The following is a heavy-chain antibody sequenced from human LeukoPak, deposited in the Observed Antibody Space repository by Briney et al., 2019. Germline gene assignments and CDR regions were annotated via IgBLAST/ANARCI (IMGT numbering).Heavy chain of an antibody. D-gene: IGHD3-10*01. Sequence: SGTLSLTCAVSGGSISSSNWWRWVRQPPGEGLEWIGEIYHSGSTNYNPSLKSRVTISVDKSKNQFSLKLSSVTAADTAVYYCARAVYYYGSGTIGAFDYWGQGTLVTVSS. V-gene: IGHV4-4*02. CDR1: GGSISSSNW. CDR3: ARAVYYYGSGTIGAFDY. J-gene: IGHJ4*02. CDR2: IYHSGST.